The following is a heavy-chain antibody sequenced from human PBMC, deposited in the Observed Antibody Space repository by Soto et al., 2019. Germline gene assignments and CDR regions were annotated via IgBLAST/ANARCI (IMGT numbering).Heavy chain of an antibody. Sequence: GGSLRLSCAASGFSFSSYARHWVRQAPGKGLEWVAVISYDGSNKYYADSVKGRFTISRDNSKNTPYLQMNSLRAEDTAVYYCERVVTMIVVDPPLDYWGQGTLVTVSS. CDR2: ISYDGSNK. CDR1: GFSFSSYA. D-gene: IGHD3-22*01. CDR3: ERVVTMIVVDPPLDY. J-gene: IGHJ4*02. V-gene: IGHV3-30-3*01.